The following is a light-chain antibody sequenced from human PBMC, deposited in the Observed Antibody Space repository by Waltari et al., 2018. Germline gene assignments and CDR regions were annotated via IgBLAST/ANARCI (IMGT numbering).Light chain of an antibody. J-gene: IGLJ2*01. CDR3: SSYAGTDNFVV. Sequence: QSALTQPPSATGSPGHSVTISCTGTSSDVGAYDYVSWYQHHPDKAPKLIIFEVNKWPSGVPDRFSGSKSGNTASRTVSGLQAEDEADYYCSSYAGTDNFVVFGGGTKLT. V-gene: IGLV2-8*01. CDR1: SSDVGAYDY. CDR2: EVN.